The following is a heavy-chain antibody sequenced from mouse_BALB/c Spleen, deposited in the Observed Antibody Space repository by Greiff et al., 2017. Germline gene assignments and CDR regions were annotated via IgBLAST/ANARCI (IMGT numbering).Heavy chain of an antibody. CDR1: GFTFSNYW. CDR3: TPGSSWV. V-gene: IGHV6-6*02. Sequence: EVKLMESGGGLVQPGGSMKLSCVASGFTFSNYWMNWVRQSPEKGLEWVAEIRLKSNNYATHYAESVKGRFTISRDDSKSSVYLQMNNLRAEDTGIYYCTPGSSWVWGAGTTVTVSS. J-gene: IGHJ1*01. CDR2: IRLKSNNYAT. D-gene: IGHD1-1*01.